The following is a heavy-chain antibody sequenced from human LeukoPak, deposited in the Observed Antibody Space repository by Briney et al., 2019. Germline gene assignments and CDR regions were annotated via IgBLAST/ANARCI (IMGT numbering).Heavy chain of an antibody. V-gene: IGHV4-30-4*01. CDR3: AASGGSVDYYYYGMDV. J-gene: IGHJ6*02. CDR2: IYYSGST. D-gene: IGHD2-15*01. CDR1: GGSISSGDYY. Sequence: SETLSLTCTVSGGSISSGDYYWSWLRQPPGKGLEWIGYIYYSGSTYYNPSLKSRVTISVDTSKNQFSLKLSSVTAADTAVYYCAASGGSVDYYYYGMDVWGQGTTVTVSS.